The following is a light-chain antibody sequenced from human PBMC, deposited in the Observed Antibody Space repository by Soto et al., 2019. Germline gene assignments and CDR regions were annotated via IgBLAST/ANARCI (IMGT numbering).Light chain of an antibody. J-gene: IGKJ1*01. CDR1: QDIRNW. CDR2: GAS. V-gene: IGKV1-12*01. Sequence: DIQMTQSPSSVSASVGDRVTITCRASQDIRNWLAWYQQRPGKAPNLLIYGASNLQNGVSSRFSGSGSGTDFTLTISSLQPEDFATYYCQQANSSLGETFGQGTRVEV. CDR3: QQANSSLGET.